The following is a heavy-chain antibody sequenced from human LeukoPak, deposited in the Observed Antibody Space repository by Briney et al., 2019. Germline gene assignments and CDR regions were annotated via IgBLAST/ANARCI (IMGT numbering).Heavy chain of an antibody. CDR3: IDY. Sequence: SETLSLTCTVSGGSISSSNYYWGWIRQAPGKGLEWIGSIYYSGNTYYNSSLKSRVTISLDTSKNQFSLNLFSVTAADTAMYGLIDYWGQGTLVTVSS. J-gene: IGHJ4*02. CDR2: IYYSGNT. V-gene: IGHV4-39*07. CDR1: GGSISSSNYY.